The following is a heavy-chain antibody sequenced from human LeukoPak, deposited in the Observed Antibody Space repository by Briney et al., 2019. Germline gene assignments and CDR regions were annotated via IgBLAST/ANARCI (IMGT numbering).Heavy chain of an antibody. CDR3: ARHVWLQPFDY. Sequence: ASETLSLTCSVSGGSMDSYYWSWIRQSPGKGQEWIGYIYYSGSTNYNPSLKSRVTISVDTSKNQFSLKLSSVTAADTAVYYCARHVWLQPFDYWGQGTLVTVSS. D-gene: IGHD3-9*01. V-gene: IGHV4-59*08. J-gene: IGHJ4*02. CDR1: GGSMDSYY. CDR2: IYYSGST.